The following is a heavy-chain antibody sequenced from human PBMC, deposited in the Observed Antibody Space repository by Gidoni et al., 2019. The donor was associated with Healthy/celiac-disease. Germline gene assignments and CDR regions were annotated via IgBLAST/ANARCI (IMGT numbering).Heavy chain of an antibody. CDR2: IYYSGST. CDR1: GGSISSSSYY. J-gene: IGHJ3*02. Sequence: QLQLQESGPGLVKPSETLSLTCTVSGGSISSSSYYWGWIRQPPGKGLEWIGSIYYSGSTYYNPSLKSRVTISVDTSKNQFSLKLSSVTAADTAVYYCARRSANYDYAFDIWGQGTMVTVSS. D-gene: IGHD3-22*01. CDR3: ARRSANYDYAFDI. V-gene: IGHV4-39*01.